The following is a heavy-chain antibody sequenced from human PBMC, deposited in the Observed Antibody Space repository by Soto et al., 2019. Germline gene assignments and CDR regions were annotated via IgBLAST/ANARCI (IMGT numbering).Heavy chain of an antibody. J-gene: IGHJ4*01. CDR2: ISGSGETP. Sequence: GGSLRLSCAASGFTFSNYPMSWVRQAPGKGLEWVSGISGSGETPYYADSVKGGFTISRDNYKNMLYLQMNSLRAEDTAVYYCAKDRRITMVREVLRAFDSWGQGNLVTVSS. V-gene: IGHV3-23*01. CDR3: AKDRRITMVREVLRAFDS. D-gene: IGHD3-10*01. CDR1: GFTFSNYP.